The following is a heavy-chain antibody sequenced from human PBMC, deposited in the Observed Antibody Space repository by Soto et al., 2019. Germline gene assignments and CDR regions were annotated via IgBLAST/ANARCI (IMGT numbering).Heavy chain of an antibody. J-gene: IGHJ5*02. CDR1: GFTFSSYG. D-gene: IGHD3-10*01. V-gene: IGHV3-33*01. CDR3: AREGAVRWFGNTNWFDP. CDR2: IWYDGSNK. Sequence: QVQLVESGGGVVQPGRSLRLSCAASGFTFSSYGMHWVRQAPGKGLEWVAVIWYDGSNKYYADSVKGRFTISRDNSKNTLYLQMNSLRAEDTAVYYCAREGAVRWFGNTNWFDPWGQGTLVTVSS.